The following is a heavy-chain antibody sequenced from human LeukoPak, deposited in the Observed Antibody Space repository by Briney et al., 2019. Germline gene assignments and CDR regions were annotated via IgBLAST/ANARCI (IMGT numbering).Heavy chain of an antibody. V-gene: IGHV3-23*01. D-gene: IGHD1-26*01. Sequence: GGSLRLSCAASGFTFSSYWMSWVRQAPGKGLEWVSAISGSGGSTYYADSVEGRFTISRDNSKNTLYLQMNSLRAEDTAVYYCAKDAGSYSAFDIWGQGTMVTVSS. CDR2: ISGSGGST. J-gene: IGHJ3*02. CDR1: GFTFSSYW. CDR3: AKDAGSYSAFDI.